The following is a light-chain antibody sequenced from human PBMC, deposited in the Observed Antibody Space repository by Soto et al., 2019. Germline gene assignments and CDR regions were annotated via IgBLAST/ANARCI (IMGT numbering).Light chain of an antibody. V-gene: IGKV3-15*01. J-gene: IGKJ1*01. CDR1: QSVSSN. Sequence: EIVMTQSPATLSVSPGERATLSCRASQSVSSNLAWYQQKPGQAPRLLIYGASTRATGIPARFSGSRSGTEFALTISSLQSEDFADYYCQHENNRPRTFGQGTKVEIK. CDR2: GAS. CDR3: QHENNRPRT.